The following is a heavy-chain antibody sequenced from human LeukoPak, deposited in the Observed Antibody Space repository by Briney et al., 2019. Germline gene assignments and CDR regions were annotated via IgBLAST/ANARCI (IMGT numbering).Heavy chain of an antibody. V-gene: IGHV4-34*01. Sequence: SETLSLTCAVYGGSFSGYYWSWIRQPPGKGLEWIGEINHSGSTNYNPSLKSRVTIPVDTSKNQFSLKLSSVTAADTAVYYCARGRTTGTTADYWGQGTLVTVSS. CDR3: ARGRTTGTTADY. CDR1: GGSFSGYY. D-gene: IGHD1-1*01. CDR2: INHSGST. J-gene: IGHJ4*02.